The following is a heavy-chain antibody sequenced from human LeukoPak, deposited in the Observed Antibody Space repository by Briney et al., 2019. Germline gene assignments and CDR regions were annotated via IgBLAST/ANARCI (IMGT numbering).Heavy chain of an antibody. CDR2: IYYSGST. CDR1: SGSISTYY. J-gene: IGHJ4*02. CDR3: ARGGCSSTSCFVDY. Sequence: PSETLSLTCSVSSGSISTYYWSWIRQPLGKGLEWIGYIYYSGSTNYNPSLKSRVTISVDTSKNQFSLKLSSVTAADTAVYYCARGGCSSTSCFVDYWGQGTLVTVSS. V-gene: IGHV4-59*01. D-gene: IGHD2-2*01.